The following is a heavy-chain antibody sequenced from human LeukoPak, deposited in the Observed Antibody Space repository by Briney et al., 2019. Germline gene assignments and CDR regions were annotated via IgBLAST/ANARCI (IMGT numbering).Heavy chain of an antibody. CDR2: IYYSGST. V-gene: IGHV4-59*08. CDR1: GGSISSYY. J-gene: IGHJ5*02. CDR3: ARSTVVVPAAITRFDP. D-gene: IGHD2-2*02. Sequence: PSETLSLTCTVSGGSISSYYWSWIRQPPGKGLEWIGYIYYSGSTNYNPSLKSRVTISVDTSKNQFSLKLSSVTAADTAVYYCARSTVVVPAAITRFDPWGQGTLVTVSS.